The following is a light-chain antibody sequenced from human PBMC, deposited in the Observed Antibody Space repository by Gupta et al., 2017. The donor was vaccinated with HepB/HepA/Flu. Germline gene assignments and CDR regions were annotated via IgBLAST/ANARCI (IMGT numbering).Light chain of an antibody. J-gene: IGKJ1*01. Sequence: EIVLPQSPGTLSLSPGERVTLSCRASQGIGTYLAWYQQKPGQAPRLLIYSTSSRAAGIPYRFSGRGSGTDFTLTISRLEPEDFAMYYCQHYGDSPWTFGQGTKVEV. CDR3: QHYGDSPWT. V-gene: IGKV3-20*01. CDR2: STS. CDR1: QGIGTY.